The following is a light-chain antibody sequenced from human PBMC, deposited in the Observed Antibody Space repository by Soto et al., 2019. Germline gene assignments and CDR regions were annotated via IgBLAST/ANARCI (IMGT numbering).Light chain of an antibody. Sequence: EIVLTQSPGTLSLSPGERATLSCRASQSVSSSYLAWYQQKPGQAPRVLIYGASSRATGIPDRFSGSGSGTDFTLTISRLEPEDFAVYYCKQYGSSPPWTFGQGTKVEIK. V-gene: IGKV3-20*01. CDR3: KQYGSSPPWT. CDR1: QSVSSSY. J-gene: IGKJ1*01. CDR2: GAS.